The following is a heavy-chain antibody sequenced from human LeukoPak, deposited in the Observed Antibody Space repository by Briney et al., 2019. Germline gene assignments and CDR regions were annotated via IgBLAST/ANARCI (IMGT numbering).Heavy chain of an antibody. J-gene: IGHJ6*03. CDR2: IIPILGTA. Sequence: SVKVSCKASGGTFSSYAISWVRQAPGQGLEWMGWIIPILGTANYAQKFQGRVTITTDESTSTAYMELRSLRYVDTAVYYCASNVLRFLEWSVIPPYYYYYMAVWGKGSTVTVSS. CDR1: GGTFSSYA. D-gene: IGHD3-3*01. V-gene: IGHV1-69*05. CDR3: ASNVLRFLEWSVIPPYYYYYMAV.